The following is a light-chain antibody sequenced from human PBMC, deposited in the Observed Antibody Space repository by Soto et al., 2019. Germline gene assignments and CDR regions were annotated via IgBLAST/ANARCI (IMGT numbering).Light chain of an antibody. CDR2: GAS. J-gene: IGKJ1*01. Sequence: EIVLTQSPGTVSLSPGERGTLSCRASQSVRSTSLVWYQQKPGQAPRLLIYGASSRATGIPDRFSGSGSGTDFTLTISRLEPEDSAVYYCQQYGSSSWTFGQGTRVEIK. CDR1: QSVRSTS. CDR3: QQYGSSSWT. V-gene: IGKV3-20*01.